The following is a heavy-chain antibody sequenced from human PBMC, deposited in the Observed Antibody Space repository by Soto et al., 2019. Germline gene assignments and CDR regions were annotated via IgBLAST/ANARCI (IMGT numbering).Heavy chain of an antibody. CDR1: GYTFTSYA. D-gene: IGHD6-13*01. Sequence: ASVKLSCKACGYTFTSYAMHCVRQAPGQRLEWMGRINAGNGNTKYSQKFQGRVTITRDTSASTAYMELSSLRSEDTAVYYCARDWPQLVTDYWGQGTLVTVSS. CDR2: INAGNGNT. CDR3: ARDWPQLVTDY. V-gene: IGHV1-3*01. J-gene: IGHJ4*02.